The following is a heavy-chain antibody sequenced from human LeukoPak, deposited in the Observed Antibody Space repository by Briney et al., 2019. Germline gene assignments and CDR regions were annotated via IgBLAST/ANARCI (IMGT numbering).Heavy chain of an antibody. CDR3: AKCTRSYDFGDYGMDV. D-gene: IGHD3/OR15-3a*01. Sequence: GGSLRLSCAASGFTFSSYGMHWVRQAPGKGLEWVAVISYDGNNKYYADSVKGRFTISRDNSKNTLYLQMNSLRAEDTAVYYCAKCTRSYDFGDYGMDVWGKGTTVTVSS. CDR1: GFTFSSYG. CDR2: ISYDGNNK. V-gene: IGHV3-30*18. J-gene: IGHJ6*04.